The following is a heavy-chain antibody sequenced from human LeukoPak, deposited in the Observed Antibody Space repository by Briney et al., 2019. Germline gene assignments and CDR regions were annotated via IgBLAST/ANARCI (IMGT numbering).Heavy chain of an antibody. CDR2: INPNSGDT. V-gene: IGHV1-2*02. D-gene: IGHD4-23*01. CDR3: ARPDGDTGGNYGC. J-gene: IGHJ4*02. CDR1: GYTFNGYY. Sequence: ASVKVSCKASGYTFNGYYMHWVRQAPGRGPEWMGWINPNSGDTNYAQKFQGRVTMTRDTSISTAYMELSRLRSDDTAVYYCARPDGDTGGNYGCWGQGTLVTVSP.